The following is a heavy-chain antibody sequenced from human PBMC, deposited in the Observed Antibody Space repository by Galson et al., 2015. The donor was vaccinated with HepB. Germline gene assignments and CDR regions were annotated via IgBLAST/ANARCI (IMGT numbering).Heavy chain of an antibody. Sequence: SLKVSCKASGYTFTSYYMFWVRQAPGQGLEWMGLINHSGDSATYSQKFQGTVTMTRDTSTSTVYMELSSLRAEDTAVYYCARYSSNMAFDYWGQGTLVTVSS. J-gene: IGHJ4*02. CDR2: INHSGDSA. V-gene: IGHV1-46*01. CDR3: ARYSSNMAFDY. D-gene: IGHD6-13*01. CDR1: GYTFTSYY.